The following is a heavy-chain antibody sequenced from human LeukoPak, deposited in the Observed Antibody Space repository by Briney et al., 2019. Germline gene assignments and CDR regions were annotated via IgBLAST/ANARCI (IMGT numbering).Heavy chain of an antibody. Sequence: PGGSLRLSCAASGFTSNKDGMHWVRQAPGKGLEWVTFIGYDGNTKYYADSVRGRFTISRDNLKNTLYLQMNSLRPEDAAVYYCAKDRSTNWSLDYWGQGTLVIVSS. V-gene: IGHV3-30*02. D-gene: IGHD6-13*01. CDR2: IGYDGNTK. J-gene: IGHJ4*02. CDR1: GFTSNKDG. CDR3: AKDRSTNWSLDY.